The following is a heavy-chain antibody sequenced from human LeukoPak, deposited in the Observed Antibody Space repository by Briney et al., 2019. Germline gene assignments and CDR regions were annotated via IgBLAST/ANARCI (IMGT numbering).Heavy chain of an antibody. J-gene: IGHJ4*02. Sequence: KPSETLSLTCTVSGGSISSSSYYWGWIRQPPGKGLKWIVSIYYSGSTYYNPSLKSRVTISVDTSKNQFSLKMSSVTAADTAVYYCARHQRTAVAGYFDYWGQGTLVTVSS. CDR2: IYYSGST. V-gene: IGHV4-39*01. D-gene: IGHD6-19*01. CDR3: ARHQRTAVAGYFDY. CDR1: GGSISSSSYY.